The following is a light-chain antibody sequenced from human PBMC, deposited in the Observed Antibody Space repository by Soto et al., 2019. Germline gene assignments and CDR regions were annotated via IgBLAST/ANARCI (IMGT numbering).Light chain of an antibody. J-gene: IGKJ5*01. CDR1: QSVISY. V-gene: IGKV3-11*01. Sequence: EIVLTQSPATLSLSPWERATLSCRASQSVISYLPWYQHKPGQAPRLLIYDASNRATGIPARFSGSGSGTDFTLTINSLEPEDSAVYYCQQRSNWPSITFGQGTRLEI. CDR2: DAS. CDR3: QQRSNWPSIT.